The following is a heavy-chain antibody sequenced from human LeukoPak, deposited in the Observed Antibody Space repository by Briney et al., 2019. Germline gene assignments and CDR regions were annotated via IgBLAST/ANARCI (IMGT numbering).Heavy chain of an antibody. D-gene: IGHD3-10*01. J-gene: IGHJ5*02. Sequence: SQTLSLTCTVSGDTINNGDYYWSWIRQPPGKGLEWNGHLEYSGTTSYNPSLKRRLTISADTSKTQFSLKLRSVTAADTAVYYCARDRWFGEYNWFDPWGQGTLVSVSS. V-gene: IGHV4-30-4*01. CDR1: GDTINNGDYY. CDR2: LEYSGTT. CDR3: ARDRWFGEYNWFDP.